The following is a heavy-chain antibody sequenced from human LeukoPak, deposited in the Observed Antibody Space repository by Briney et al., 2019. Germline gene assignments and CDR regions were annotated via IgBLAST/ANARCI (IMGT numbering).Heavy chain of an antibody. CDR3: ARVENHYGSGSYYNDAFDI. V-gene: IGHV3-23*01. CDR2: ISGSGGST. J-gene: IGHJ3*02. D-gene: IGHD3-10*01. CDR1: GFTFSSYA. Sequence: PGGSLRLSCAASGFTFSSYAMSWVRQAPGKGLEWVSAISGSGGSTYYADSVKGRFTISRDNAKNSLYLQMNSLRAEDTAVYYCARVENHYGSGSYYNDAFDIWGQGTMVTVSS.